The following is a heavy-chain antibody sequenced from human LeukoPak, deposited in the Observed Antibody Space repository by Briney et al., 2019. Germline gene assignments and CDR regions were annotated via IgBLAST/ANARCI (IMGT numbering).Heavy chain of an antibody. CDR1: GGSFSGYY. CDR2: INHSGST. CDR3: ARALPPLAYCGGDCARGRGYYFDY. D-gene: IGHD2-21*02. Sequence: SETLSLTCAVYGGSFSGYYWSWIRRPPGKGLEWIGEINHSGSTNYNSSLKSRVTISVDTSKNQFSLKLSSVTAADTAVYYCARALPPLAYCGGDCARGRGYYFDYWGQGTLVTVSS. J-gene: IGHJ4*02. V-gene: IGHV4-34*01.